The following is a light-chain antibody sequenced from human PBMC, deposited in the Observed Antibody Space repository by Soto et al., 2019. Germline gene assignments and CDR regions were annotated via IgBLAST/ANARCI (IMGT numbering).Light chain of an antibody. Sequence: DIQMTQSPSSLSASVGDRVTITCRASQSISSYLNWYQQKPGKAPKPLIYAASSLQSGVPSRFSGSVSGTDFTLTISSLQPENFATYYCQQSYCTPYTFGQGTKLEIK. CDR1: QSISSY. V-gene: IGKV1-39*01. CDR3: QQSYCTPYT. CDR2: AAS. J-gene: IGKJ2*01.